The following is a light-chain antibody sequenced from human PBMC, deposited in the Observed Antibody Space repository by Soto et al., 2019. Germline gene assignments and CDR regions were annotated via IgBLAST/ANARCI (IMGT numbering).Light chain of an antibody. CDR3: SAYSAGSSLLV. CDR1: RTDIGGYDL. Sequence: QSVLTQPASVSGSPGQTITISCTGTRTDIGGYDLVSWYQHHPGKAPKLLIHEVSNRPSGISTRFSGSKSDNVASLTISGLRAEDESDYFCSAYSAGSSLLVFGSGTKGTVL. V-gene: IGLV2-14*01. J-gene: IGLJ1*01. CDR2: EVS.